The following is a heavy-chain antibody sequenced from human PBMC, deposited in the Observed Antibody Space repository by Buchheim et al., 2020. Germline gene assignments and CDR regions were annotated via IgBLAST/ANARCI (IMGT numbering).Heavy chain of an antibody. CDR2: IYYSGST. D-gene: IGHD2-2*01. Sequence: QVQLQESGPGLVKPSQTLSLTCTVSGGSISSGGYYWSWIRQHPGKGLEWIGYIYYSGSTYYNPSLKSRVTISVDTSKNQFSLKLSSVTAADTAVYYCARETTDIVVVPAAKTGQRARWFDPWGQGTL. CDR1: GGSISSGGYY. J-gene: IGHJ5*02. V-gene: IGHV4-31*03. CDR3: ARETTDIVVVPAAKTGQRARWFDP.